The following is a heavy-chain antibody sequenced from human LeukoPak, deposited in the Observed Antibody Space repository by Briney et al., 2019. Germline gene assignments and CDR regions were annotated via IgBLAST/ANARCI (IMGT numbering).Heavy chain of an antibody. CDR1: GGSISSYY. J-gene: IGHJ4*02. CDR3: ARVHREVGAFLDY. Sequence: SETLSLTCTVSGGSISSYYWSWIRQPPGKGLEWIGYIYTSGSTYYNPSLKSRVTISVDTSKNQFSLKLSSVTAADTAVYYCARVHREVGAFLDYWGQGTLVTVSS. V-gene: IGHV4-4*09. D-gene: IGHD1-26*01. CDR2: IYTSGST.